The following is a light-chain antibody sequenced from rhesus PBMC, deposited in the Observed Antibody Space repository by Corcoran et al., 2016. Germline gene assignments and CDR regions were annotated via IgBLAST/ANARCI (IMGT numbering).Light chain of an antibody. Sequence: DIQMTQSPSSLSASVGDTVTITCRASQGISSYLNWFQQKPGKAPKLLIYYASSLESGVPSRFTGSGSGTDFTLTISSLQPEDFAAYYCLQHNSYPRTFGQGTKVEIK. CDR3: LQHNSYPRT. CDR1: QGISSY. CDR2: YAS. J-gene: IGKJ1*01. V-gene: IGKV1-28*03.